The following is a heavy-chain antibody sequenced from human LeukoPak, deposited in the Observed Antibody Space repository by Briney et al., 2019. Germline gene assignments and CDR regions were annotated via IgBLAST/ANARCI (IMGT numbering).Heavy chain of an antibody. CDR2: IYYSGST. CDR3: ARRNGALLYYFDS. Sequence: PSETLSLTCIVSGGSISNYYWSWIRQPPGKGLEWIGYIYYSGSTNYNPSLKSRVTISVDTSKNQFSLKLSSVTAADTAVYYCARRNGALLYYFDSRGQGTLVTVSS. V-gene: IGHV4-59*01. D-gene: IGHD3-10*01. J-gene: IGHJ4*02. CDR1: GGSISNYY.